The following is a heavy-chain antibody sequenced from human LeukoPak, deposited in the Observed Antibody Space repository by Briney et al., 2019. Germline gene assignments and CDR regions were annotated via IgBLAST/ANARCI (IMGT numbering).Heavy chain of an antibody. V-gene: IGHV4-31*03. CDR2: IYYSGST. CDR1: GGSIGSGGYY. J-gene: IGHJ5*02. CDR3: ARAPRTLSGSGSYYITPFDP. D-gene: IGHD3-10*01. Sequence: SQTLSLTYTVSGGSIGSGGYYWSWIRQHPGKGLEWIGYIYYSGSTYYNPSLKSRVTISVDTSKNQFSLKLSSVTAADTAVYYCARAPRTLSGSGSYYITPFDPWGQGTLVTVSS.